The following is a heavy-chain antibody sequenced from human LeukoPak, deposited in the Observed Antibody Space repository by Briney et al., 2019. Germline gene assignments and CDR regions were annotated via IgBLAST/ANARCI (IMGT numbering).Heavy chain of an antibody. V-gene: IGHV3-23*01. CDR3: AKDLTGYRLYYFDY. D-gene: IGHD3-9*01. CDR1: GFTVSSNY. CDR2: ISGSGGST. Sequence: GGSLRLSCAASGFTVSSNYMSWVRQAPGKGLEWVSAISGSGGSTYYADSVKGRFTISRDNSKNTLYLQMNSLRAEDTAVYYCAKDLTGYRLYYFDYWGQGTLVTVSS. J-gene: IGHJ4*02.